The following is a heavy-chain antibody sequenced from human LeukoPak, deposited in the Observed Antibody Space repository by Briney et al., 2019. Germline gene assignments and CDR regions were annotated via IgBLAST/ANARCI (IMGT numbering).Heavy chain of an antibody. V-gene: IGHV3-72*01. CDR2: IRKKPSSYTT. CDR1: GFTFSDHF. J-gene: IGHJ3*01. Sequence: PGGSLRLSCAASGFTFSDHFMDWVRQAPGKGLEWVGRIRKKPSSYTTEYAASVKGRFTFSRDDSKNSLYLQMNSLETEDTAVYYCARVSAITGATDALDFWGQGTMVTVSS. CDR3: ARVSAITGATDALDF. D-gene: IGHD1-20*01.